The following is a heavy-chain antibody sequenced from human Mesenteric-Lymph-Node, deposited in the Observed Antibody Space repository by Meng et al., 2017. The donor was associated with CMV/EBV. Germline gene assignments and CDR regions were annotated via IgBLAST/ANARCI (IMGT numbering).Heavy chain of an antibody. J-gene: IGHJ4*02. Sequence: QVQRQESGPGLVKPSETLSLSCIVSGDSISNSTYYWTWIRQPPGKGLEWIGSVHHSGTTYYNPSLKGRLTISVDTSANLFSLRLTTVTAADTATYYCARRGNYDSDYSEYWGQGTLVTVSS. CDR1: GDSISNSTYY. V-gene: IGHV4-39*01. CDR3: ARRGNYDSDYSEY. CDR2: VHHSGTT. D-gene: IGHD3-22*01.